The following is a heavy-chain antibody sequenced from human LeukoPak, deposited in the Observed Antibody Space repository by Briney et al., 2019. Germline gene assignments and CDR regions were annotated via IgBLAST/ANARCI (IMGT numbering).Heavy chain of an antibody. CDR3: AKDRRPYCGGDCYDYFDY. CDR2: ISYDGSNK. J-gene: IGHJ4*02. Sequence: GRSLRLSCAASGFTFSSYGMHWVRQAPGKGLEWVAVISYDGSNKYYADSVKGRFAISRDNSKNTLYLQMNSLRAEDTAVYYCAKDRRPYCGGDCYDYFDYWGQGTLVTVSS. CDR1: GFTFSSYG. V-gene: IGHV3-30*18. D-gene: IGHD2-21*02.